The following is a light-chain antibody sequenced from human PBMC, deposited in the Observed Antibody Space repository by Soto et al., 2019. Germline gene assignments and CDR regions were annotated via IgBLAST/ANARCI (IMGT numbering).Light chain of an antibody. J-gene: IGKJ4*01. CDR3: QQCFDWPLT. CDR2: GAS. CDR1: QSVNTN. Sequence: EIVIAQAPDRLSSTAGKRATFGCSASQSVNTNLAWYQQKAGQAPRLLIYGASTRATGIPARFSGGVSGPEFTLSISSLQSEDFAVYYCQQCFDWPLTFGGGTKVDIK. V-gene: IGKV3-15*01.